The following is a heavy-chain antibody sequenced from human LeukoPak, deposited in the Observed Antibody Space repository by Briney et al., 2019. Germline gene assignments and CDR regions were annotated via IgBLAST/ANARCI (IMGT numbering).Heavy chain of an antibody. V-gene: IGHV3-66*01. D-gene: IGHD2-21*01. Sequence: GGSLRLSCAASGFTVSSNYMSWVRQAPGKRLEWVSVIYSGGSTYYADSVKGRFTISRDNSKNTLYLQMNSLRAEDTAVYYCARVVVAGASDAFDIWGQGTLVTVSS. CDR1: GFTVSSNY. CDR2: IYSGGST. CDR3: ARVVVAGASDAFDI. J-gene: IGHJ3*02.